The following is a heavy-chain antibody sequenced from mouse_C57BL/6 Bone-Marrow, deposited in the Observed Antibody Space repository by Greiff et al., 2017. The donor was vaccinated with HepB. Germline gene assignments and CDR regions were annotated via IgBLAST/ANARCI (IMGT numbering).Heavy chain of an antibody. J-gene: IGHJ2*01. CDR1: GFNIKDYY. CDR2: IDPEDGDT. CDR3: TTWILRDPYYFDY. Sequence: VQLQQSGAELVRPGASVKLSCTASGFNIKDYYMHWVKQRPEQGLEWIGRIDPEDGDTEYAPKFQGKATMTADTSSNTAYLQLSSLTSEDTAVYYCTTWILRDPYYFDYWGQGTTLTVSS. D-gene: IGHD1-1*01. V-gene: IGHV14-1*01.